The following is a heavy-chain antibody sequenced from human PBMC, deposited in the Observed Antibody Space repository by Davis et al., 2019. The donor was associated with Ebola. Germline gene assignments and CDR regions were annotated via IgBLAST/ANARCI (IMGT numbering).Heavy chain of an antibody. J-gene: IGHJ4*02. Sequence: KISCKGSGYSFTSYWISWVRQMPGKGLEWMGIIYPGDSDTRYSPSFQGQVTISADESISTAYLQWSSLKASDTAMYYCARRGVDLRISFDYWGQGTLVTVSS. V-gene: IGHV5-51*01. CDR2: IYPGDSDT. CDR1: GYSFTSYW. D-gene: IGHD2-21*01. CDR3: ARRGVDLRISFDY.